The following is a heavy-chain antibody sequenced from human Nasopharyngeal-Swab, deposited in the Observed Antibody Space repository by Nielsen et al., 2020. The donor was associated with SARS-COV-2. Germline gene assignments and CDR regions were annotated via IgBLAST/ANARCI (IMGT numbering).Heavy chain of an antibody. J-gene: IGHJ6*02. Sequence: VRQMPGKGLEWIGSIYYSGSTYYNPSLKSRVTISVDTSKNQFPLKLSSVTAADTAVYYCARAEPYDFWSGYMPFYGMDVWGQGTTVTVSS. CDR2: IYYSGST. V-gene: IGHV4-39*06. D-gene: IGHD3-3*01. CDR3: ARAEPYDFWSGYMPFYGMDV.